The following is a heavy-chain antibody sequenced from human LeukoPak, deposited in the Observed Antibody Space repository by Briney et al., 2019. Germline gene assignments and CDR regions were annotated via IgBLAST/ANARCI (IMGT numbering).Heavy chain of an antibody. J-gene: IGHJ4*02. V-gene: IGHV4-4*07. CDR3: ARSYSDYHYFDS. D-gene: IGHD4-17*01. CDR2: LFTSGTT. Sequence: PSETLSLTCTVSGGSISSCYWTWIRQPAGKGPEGIGRLFTSGTTNYNPSLESRITMSVDTSKNQFSLKLHSVTAADTAIYYCARSYSDYHYFDSWGQGTLVTVS. CDR1: GGSISSCY.